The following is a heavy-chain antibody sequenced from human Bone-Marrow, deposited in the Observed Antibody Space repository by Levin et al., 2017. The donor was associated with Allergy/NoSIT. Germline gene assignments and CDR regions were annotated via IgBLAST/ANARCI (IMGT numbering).Heavy chain of an antibody. CDR2: ISWDDSK. V-gene: IGHV2-5*02. CDR1: GFSLTTGGEA. CDR3: AHRGGLAAEGGRYFDL. Sequence: SGPTLVKPTQTLTLTCTFSGFSLTTGGEAVGWIRQPPGEALEWLAVISWDDSKRYSPSLSGRLSITKHISKNQVNLTMTNLDPVDTGTYYCAHRGGLAAEGGRYFDLWGRGSLVTVSS. J-gene: IGHJ2*01. D-gene: IGHD6-13*01.